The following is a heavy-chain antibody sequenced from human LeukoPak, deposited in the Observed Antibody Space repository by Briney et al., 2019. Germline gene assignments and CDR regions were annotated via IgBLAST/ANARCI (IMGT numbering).Heavy chain of an antibody. J-gene: IGHJ2*01. CDR3: ARRAYYDSSGFHPTSGYFDL. D-gene: IGHD3-16*01. CDR2: IYSSGIT. V-gene: IGHV4-4*08. CDR1: GSSMFSYY. Sequence: SETLSLTCSVSGSSMFSYYWNWIRQPPGKGQEWIGYIYSSGITNYNPSLRSRGTISVATSRNQFSLRLTSVTAEDTAIYYCARRAYYDSSGFHPTSGYFDLWGRGTLVTVSS.